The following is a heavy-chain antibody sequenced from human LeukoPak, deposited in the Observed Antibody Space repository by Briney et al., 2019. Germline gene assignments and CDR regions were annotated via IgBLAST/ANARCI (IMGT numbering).Heavy chain of an antibody. CDR1: GFTFSDYY. Sequence: PGGSLRLSCAASGFTFSDYYMNWARQAPGKGLQWVSSISSSGSLIYYADSVKGRFTISRDNAKNSLYLQMNSLGAEDTAVYYCASSVVSGYWGQGTLVTVSS. V-gene: IGHV3-21*01. D-gene: IGHD4-23*01. J-gene: IGHJ4*02. CDR3: ASSVVSGY. CDR2: ISSSGSLI.